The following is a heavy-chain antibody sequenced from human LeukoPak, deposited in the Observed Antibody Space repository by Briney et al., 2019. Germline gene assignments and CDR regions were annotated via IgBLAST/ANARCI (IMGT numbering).Heavy chain of an antibody. D-gene: IGHD3-16*02. CDR3: ARGWEYDYVWGSYREYYFDY. V-gene: IGHV4-4*07. J-gene: IGHJ4*02. CDR2: IYTSGST. Sequence: SETLSLTCTVSGGSISSYYWSWIRQPAGKGLEWIGRIYTSGSTNYNSSLKSRVTMSVDTSKNQFSLKLSSVTAADTAVYYCARGWEYDYVWGSYREYYFDYWGQGTLVTVSS. CDR1: GGSISSYY.